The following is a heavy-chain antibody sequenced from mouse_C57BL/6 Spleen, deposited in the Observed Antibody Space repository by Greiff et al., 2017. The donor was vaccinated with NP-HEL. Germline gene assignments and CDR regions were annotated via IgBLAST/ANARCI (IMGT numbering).Heavy chain of an antibody. V-gene: IGHV1-80*01. CDR3: ATPIYYDYDGFAY. D-gene: IGHD2-4*01. CDR1: GYAFSSYW. CDR2: IYPGDGDT. Sequence: QVQLQQSGAELVKPGASVKISCKASGYAFSSYWMNWVKQRPGKGLEWIGQIYPGDGDTNYNGKFKGKATLTADKSSSTAYMQLSSLTSEDSAVYFCATPIYYDYDGFAYWGQGTLVTVSA. J-gene: IGHJ3*01.